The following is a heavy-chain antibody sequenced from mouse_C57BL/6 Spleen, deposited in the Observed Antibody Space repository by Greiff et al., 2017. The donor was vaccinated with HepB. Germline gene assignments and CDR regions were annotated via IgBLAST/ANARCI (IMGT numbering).Heavy chain of an antibody. CDR1: GYTFTSYW. J-gene: IGHJ1*03. D-gene: IGHD2-4*01. CDR3: ARFVYYDYYWYFDV. V-gene: IGHV1-64*01. CDR2: IHPNSGST. Sequence: VQLVESGAELVKPGASVKLSCKASGYTFTSYWMHWVKQRPGQGLEWIGMIHPNSGSTNYNEKFKSKATLTVDKSSSTAYMQLSSLTSEDSAVYYCARFVYYDYYWYFDVWGTGTTVTVSS.